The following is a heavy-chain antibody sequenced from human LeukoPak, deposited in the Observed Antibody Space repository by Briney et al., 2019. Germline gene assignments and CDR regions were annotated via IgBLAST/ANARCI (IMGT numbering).Heavy chain of an antibody. CDR3: ARGEYYDSSGYYN. CDR2: INPNSGGT. CDR1: GYTFTGYY. V-gene: IGHV1-2*02. J-gene: IGHJ4*02. Sequence: ASVRVSCKASGYTFTGYYMHWVRQAPGQGLEWMGWINPNSGGTNYAQKFQGRVTMTRDTAMSTAYMELSRLRSDDTAVYYCARGEYYDSSGYYNWGQGTLVTVSS. D-gene: IGHD3-22*01.